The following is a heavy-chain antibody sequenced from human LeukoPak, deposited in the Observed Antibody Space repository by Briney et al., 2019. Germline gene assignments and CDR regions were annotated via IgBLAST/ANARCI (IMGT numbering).Heavy chain of an antibody. D-gene: IGHD1-26*01. Sequence: GGSLRLSCAASGFTFSSYWMSWVRQAPGKGLEWVANIKQDGSEKYYVDSVKGRFTISRDNAKNSLYLLMNSLRAEDTAVYYCARDKIVGATKLDYWGQGTLVTVSS. CDR2: IKQDGSEK. CDR1: GFTFSSYW. V-gene: IGHV3-7*01. CDR3: ARDKIVGATKLDY. J-gene: IGHJ4*02.